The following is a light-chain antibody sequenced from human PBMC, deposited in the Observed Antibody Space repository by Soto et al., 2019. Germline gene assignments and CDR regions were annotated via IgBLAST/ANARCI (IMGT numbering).Light chain of an antibody. CDR1: QDINNY. J-gene: IGKJ5*01. Sequence: DIQMTQSPSSLSVSIGDRVTITCQASQDINNYLNWFQQKPGKAPKLLIFDASYLETGVPSRFSGSGSGTDFTFTISSLQPEDIATYYCQQYDHLPLTFGQGTRLEIE. V-gene: IGKV1-33*01. CDR3: QQYDHLPLT. CDR2: DAS.